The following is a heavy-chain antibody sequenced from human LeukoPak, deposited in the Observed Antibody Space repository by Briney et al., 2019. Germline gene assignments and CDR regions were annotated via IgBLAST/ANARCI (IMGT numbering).Heavy chain of an antibody. CDR2: ISSSSSYI. D-gene: IGHD3-10*01. CDR1: GFTFSSYS. CDR3: ARDPRGNSWFDP. Sequence: PGGSLRLSCAASGFTFSSYSMSWVRQAPGKGLEWVTSISSSSSYIYYADSVKGRFTISRDNAKNSLYVQMNSLRAEDTAVYYCARDPRGNSWFDPWGQGTLVTVSS. J-gene: IGHJ5*02. V-gene: IGHV3-21*01.